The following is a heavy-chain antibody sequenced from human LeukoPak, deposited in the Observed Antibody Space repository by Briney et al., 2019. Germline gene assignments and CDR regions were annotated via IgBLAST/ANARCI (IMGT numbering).Heavy chain of an antibody. J-gene: IGHJ2*01. V-gene: IGHV3-53*01. CDR2: IYSGGDT. D-gene: IGHD1-7*01. CDR3: ARDQSEDNWNYPTWYFDL. CDR1: GFTVSSNY. Sequence: GGSLRLSCAASGFTVSSNYMNWVRQVPGKGLEWISVIYSGGDTYYADSVKGRFTISRDNSKNTLYLQMNSLRAEDTAVYYCARDQSEDNWNYPTWYFDLWGRGTLVTVSS.